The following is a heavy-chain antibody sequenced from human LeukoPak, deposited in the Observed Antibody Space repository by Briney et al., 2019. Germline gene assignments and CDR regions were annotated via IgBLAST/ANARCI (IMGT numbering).Heavy chain of an antibody. V-gene: IGHV1-24*01. CDR1: GYTLTELS. J-gene: IGHJ4*02. CDR2: LDPEDGET. Sequence: ASVKVSCKVSGYTLTELSMHWVRQAPGKGLEWMGGLDPEDGETIYAQKFQGRVTMTEDTSTDTAYMELSSLRSEDTVVYYCATEAKTYYYDSSGYYPYYFDYWGQGTLVTVSS. D-gene: IGHD3-22*01. CDR3: ATEAKTYYYDSSGYYPYYFDY.